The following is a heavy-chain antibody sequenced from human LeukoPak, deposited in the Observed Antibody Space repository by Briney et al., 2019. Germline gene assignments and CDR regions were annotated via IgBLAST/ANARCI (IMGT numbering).Heavy chain of an antibody. CDR3: TREYWGIDY. V-gene: IGHV3-7*01. Sequence: PGGPLRLSCAASGFVFTTYTMSWGRQAPGKGLEWVANIKEDESERKYVDSVKGPLTISRDNAKNFMYLEMSSLRVEDTAIYYCTREYWGIDYWGQGVLVTVSS. J-gene: IGHJ4*02. CDR1: GFVFTTYT. D-gene: IGHD3-16*01. CDR2: IKEDESER.